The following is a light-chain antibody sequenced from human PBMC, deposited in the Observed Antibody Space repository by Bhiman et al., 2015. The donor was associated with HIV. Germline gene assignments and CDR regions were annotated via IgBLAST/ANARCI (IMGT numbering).Light chain of an antibody. CDR1: SLRSYY. CDR3: QAWDSSLGVI. J-gene: IGLJ2*01. V-gene: IGLV3-19*01. CDR2: GKN. Sequence: SSELTQDPAVSVALGQTVRITCQGDSLRSYYANWYQQKPGQAPVLVIYGKNNRPSGIPDRFSGSSSGNTASLTITGAQAEDEADYYCQAWDSSLGVIFGGGTKLTVL.